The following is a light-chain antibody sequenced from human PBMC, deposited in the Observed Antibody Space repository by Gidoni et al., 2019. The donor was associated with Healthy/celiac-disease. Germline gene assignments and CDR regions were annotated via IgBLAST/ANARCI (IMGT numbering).Light chain of an antibody. V-gene: IGKV1-39*01. CDR2: AAS. Sequence: DHPMTQYPSSLSASVGDRVTITCRASQSISSYLNWYQQKPGKAPKLLIYAASSLQSGVPSRFSGSGSGTDFALTISSLQPEDFATYYCQQSYSTLITFGQGTRLEIK. CDR1: QSISSY. CDR3: QQSYSTLIT. J-gene: IGKJ5*01.